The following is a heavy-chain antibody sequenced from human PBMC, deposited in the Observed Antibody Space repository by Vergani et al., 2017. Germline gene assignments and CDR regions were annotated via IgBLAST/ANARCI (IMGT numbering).Heavy chain of an antibody. D-gene: IGHD3-10*01. CDR3: AREGYYSGCESYSPPRLYGMGV. CDR2: FYTGGGT. CDR1: GCSISSGSYY. J-gene: IGHJ6*02. Sequence: QVQLQESGPGLVRPSQTLSLTCTVSGCSISSGSYYWSWFRQPAGKGLEWIGRFYTGGGTSYNPSLKSRVTISVDTSKNQFSLQLSSVTAADTAVYYCAREGYYSGCESYSPPRLYGMGVWGQGTTVTVSS. V-gene: IGHV4-61*02.